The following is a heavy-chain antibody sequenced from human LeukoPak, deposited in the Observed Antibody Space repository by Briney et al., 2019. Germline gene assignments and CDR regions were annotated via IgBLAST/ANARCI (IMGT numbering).Heavy chain of an antibody. V-gene: IGHV1-69*13. J-gene: IGHJ4*02. Sequence: SVKVSCKASGGTFSSYAISWVRQAPGQGLEWMGGIIPIFGTANYAQKFQGRVTITADESTSTAYMELSSLRSEDTAVYYCARRYCSSTSCHYFDYWGQGTLVTVSS. D-gene: IGHD2-2*01. CDR2: IIPIFGTA. CDR1: GGTFSSYA. CDR3: ARRYCSSTSCHYFDY.